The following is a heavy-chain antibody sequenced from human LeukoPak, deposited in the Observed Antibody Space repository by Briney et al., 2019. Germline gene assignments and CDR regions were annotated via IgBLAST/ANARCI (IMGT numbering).Heavy chain of an antibody. Sequence: SETLSLTCTVSGGSVSSGSYYWSWIRQPPGKGLEWIGYFYYTGSTNYNPSLKSRVTISVDTSENHFSLKLTSVTAADTAVYYCARGRTGAAGGLDYWGQGTLVAVSS. CDR2: FYYTGST. V-gene: IGHV4-61*03. CDR1: GGSVSSGSYY. CDR3: ARGRTGAAGGLDY. D-gene: IGHD6-13*01. J-gene: IGHJ4*02.